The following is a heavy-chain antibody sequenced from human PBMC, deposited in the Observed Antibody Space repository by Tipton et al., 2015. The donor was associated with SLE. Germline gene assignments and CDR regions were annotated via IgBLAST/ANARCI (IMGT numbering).Heavy chain of an antibody. V-gene: IGHV1-2*06. J-gene: IGHJ5*02. Sequence: QSGAEVKKPGASMKVSCKASGFTFTDYYLHWVRQAPGQGLEWMGRINLDIGGTNYAQQFQGRVTMTRDTSINTAYMELSRLRFDDTSVYYCASSSGTSARNWFDPWGQGTLVTVSS. CDR2: INLDIGGT. CDR3: ASSSGTSARNWFDP. CDR1: GFTFTDYY. D-gene: IGHD6-6*01.